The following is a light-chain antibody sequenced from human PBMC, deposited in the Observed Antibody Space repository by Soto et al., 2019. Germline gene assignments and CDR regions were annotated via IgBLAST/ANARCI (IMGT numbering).Light chain of an antibody. CDR1: SSDVGGHNY. CDR3: CSYAGTYTYV. Sequence: ALTQPRSVSGSPGQSVTISCTGTSSDVGGHNYVSWYQQHPGKAPKLMIYDVSKRPSGVPDRFSGSKSGNTASLTISGLQAEDEADYYCCSYAGTYTYVFATGTKVTVL. CDR2: DVS. J-gene: IGLJ1*01. V-gene: IGLV2-11*01.